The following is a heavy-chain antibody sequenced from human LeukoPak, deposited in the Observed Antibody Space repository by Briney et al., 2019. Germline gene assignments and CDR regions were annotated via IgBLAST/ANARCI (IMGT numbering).Heavy chain of an antibody. J-gene: IGHJ4*02. CDR2: IIPILGIA. Sequence: PRASVKVSCKASGGTFSSYAISWVRQAPGQGLEWMGRIIPILGIANYAQKFQGRVTITADKSTSTAYMELRSLRSDDTAVYYCARDWGSGSYCIGYRGQGTLVTVSS. D-gene: IGHD1-26*01. V-gene: IGHV1-69*04. CDR3: ARDWGSGSYCIGY. CDR1: GGTFSSYA.